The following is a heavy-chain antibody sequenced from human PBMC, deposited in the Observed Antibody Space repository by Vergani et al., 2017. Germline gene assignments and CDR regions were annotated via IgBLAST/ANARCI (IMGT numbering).Heavy chain of an antibody. J-gene: IGHJ6*03. CDR3: ARYGFYYYYYMDV. CDR1: GVSISSGSYY. CDR2: IYTSGST. Sequence: QVQLQESGPGLVKPSQTLSLTCTVSGVSISSGSYYWSWIRQPAGKGLEWIGRIYTSGSTNYNPSLKSRVTMSVDTSKNQFSLKLSSVTAADTAVYYCARYGFYYYYYMDVWGKGTTVTVSS. V-gene: IGHV4-61*02. D-gene: IGHD4-17*01.